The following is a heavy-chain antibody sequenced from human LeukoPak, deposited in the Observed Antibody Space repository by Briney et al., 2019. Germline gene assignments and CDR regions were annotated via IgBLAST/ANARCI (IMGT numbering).Heavy chain of an antibody. J-gene: IGHJ4*02. CDR3: AKDRPAAFDY. V-gene: IGHV3-48*01. CDR2: ISSSSSTI. D-gene: IGHD6-6*01. Sequence: PGGSLRLSCAASGFTFSSYSTNWVRQAPGKGLEWVSYISSSSSTIYYADSVKGRFTISRDNSKNTLYLQMNSLRAEDTAVYYCAKDRPAAFDYWGQGTLVTVSS. CDR1: GFTFSSYS.